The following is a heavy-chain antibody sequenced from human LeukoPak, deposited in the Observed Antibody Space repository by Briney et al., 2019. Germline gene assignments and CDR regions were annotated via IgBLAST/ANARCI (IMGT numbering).Heavy chain of an antibody. Sequence: GASVKVSCKASGYSFTSNYIHWARQAPGQGLEWMGMIYPRDSSTSYAQKFQGRVTVTRDTSTSTVHMELSGLRSEDTAVYYCARDQEAFDYWGQGTLVTVSS. CDR2: IYPRDSST. CDR3: ARDQEAFDY. J-gene: IGHJ4*02. V-gene: IGHV1-46*01. CDR1: GYSFTSNY.